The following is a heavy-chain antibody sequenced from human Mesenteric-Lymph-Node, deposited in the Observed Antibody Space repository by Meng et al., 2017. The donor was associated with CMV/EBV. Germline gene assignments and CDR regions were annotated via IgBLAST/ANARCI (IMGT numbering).Heavy chain of an antibody. V-gene: IGHV3-21*06. Sequence: GGSLRLSCAASGFHFSSFSLNWVRQAPGKGLEWVSYIGANSDFRHYADSVEGRFTISRDNAENSLYLEMNGLRAEDTAVYFCARDRRGTYNYYAMDIWGRGTTVTVSS. CDR1: GFHFSSFS. CDR3: ARDRRGTYNYYAMDI. J-gene: IGHJ6*02. CDR2: IGANSDFR. D-gene: IGHD1-14*01.